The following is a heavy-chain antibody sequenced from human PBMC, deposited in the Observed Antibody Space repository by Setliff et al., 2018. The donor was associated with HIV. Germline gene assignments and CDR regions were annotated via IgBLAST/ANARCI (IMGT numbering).Heavy chain of an antibody. Sequence: ASVKVSCKASGYTFTSYDINWVRQATGQGLEWMGWMNPNSGNTGYAQNFQGRVTMTRDTSTSTVYMELSSLTSGDTAVYYCARGRGYTYDFQYWGQGTLVTVSS. V-gene: IGHV1-8*01. CDR2: MNPNSGNT. J-gene: IGHJ4*02. CDR1: GYTFTSYD. CDR3: ARGRGYTYDFQY. D-gene: IGHD5-18*01.